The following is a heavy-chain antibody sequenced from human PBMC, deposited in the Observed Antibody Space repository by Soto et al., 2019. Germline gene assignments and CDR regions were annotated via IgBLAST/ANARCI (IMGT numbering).Heavy chain of an antibody. Sequence: VKVSCNASAYTLISYGIGWVRQAPGQRLEWMGWISSYNGNTNYAQKLQGRFNMTTDTSTSKAYMELRSLRSDDTAVYYCARVVFYSSSSGVFDYWGQGTLVTVSS. V-gene: IGHV1-18*01. CDR1: AYTLISYG. CDR3: ARVVFYSSSSGVFDY. CDR2: ISSYNGNT. D-gene: IGHD6-6*01. J-gene: IGHJ4*02.